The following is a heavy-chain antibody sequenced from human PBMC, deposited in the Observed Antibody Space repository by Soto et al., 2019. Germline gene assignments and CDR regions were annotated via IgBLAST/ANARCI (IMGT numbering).Heavy chain of an antibody. J-gene: IGHJ6*02. Sequence: QVQLVESGGGVVQPGRSLRLSCAASGFTFSTYAMHWVRQAPGKGLEWVAVLSYDGSNKYYADSVKGRFTISRDNSKNXLYMQMNSLRAEDTAVYYWARVAPAAMYYYYGMDVWGQGTTVTVSS. D-gene: IGHD2-2*01. CDR1: GFTFSTYA. V-gene: IGHV3-30*03. CDR2: LSYDGSNK. CDR3: ARVAPAAMYYYYGMDV.